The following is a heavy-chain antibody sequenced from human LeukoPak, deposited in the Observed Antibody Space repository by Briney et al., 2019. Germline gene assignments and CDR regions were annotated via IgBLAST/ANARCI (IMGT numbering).Heavy chain of an antibody. V-gene: IGHV3-13*01. CDR3: ARENVLAVAGTNYYYGMDV. CDR1: GFTFSRID. D-gene: IGHD6-19*01. Sequence: PGGSLRLSCAASGFTFSRIDMHWVRQPTGKGLEWVSTIGAAGDTFYSDSVKGRFTISRDNAKNSLYLQMNDLRGGDTARYYCARENVLAVAGTNYYYGMDVWGQGTPVTVS. J-gene: IGHJ6*02. CDR2: IGAAGDT.